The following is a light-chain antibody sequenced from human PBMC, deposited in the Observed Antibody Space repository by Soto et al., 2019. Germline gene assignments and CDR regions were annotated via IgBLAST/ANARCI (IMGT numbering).Light chain of an antibody. Sequence: QSALPKPASVFGFPGQPIPISCTGTTSTIVGYNHVSWYQQHPGKAPKLIIYEVTNRPSGVSNRFSGSKSGNTASLTISGLLAEDEADYSCSSYTSTTTYVIFGGGTKLTVL. V-gene: IGLV2-14*01. CDR2: EVT. CDR3: SSYTSTTTYVI. CDR1: TSTIVGYNH. J-gene: IGLJ2*01.